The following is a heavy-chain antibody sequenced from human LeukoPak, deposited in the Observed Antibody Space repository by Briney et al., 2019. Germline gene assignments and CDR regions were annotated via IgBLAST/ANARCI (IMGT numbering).Heavy chain of an antibody. J-gene: IGHJ3*02. CDR3: ARDQRRLELRLYDAFDI. D-gene: IGHD1-7*01. V-gene: IGHV1-2*02. CDR2: INPNNDYT. CDR1: GYTFTDYY. Sequence: ASVKVSCKASGYTFTDYYIHWVRQAPGQGLEWMGWINPNNDYTYYAQKFQGRVTMTRDTSISTAYMELSRLRSDDTAVYYCARDQRRLELRLYDAFDIWGQGTMVTVSS.